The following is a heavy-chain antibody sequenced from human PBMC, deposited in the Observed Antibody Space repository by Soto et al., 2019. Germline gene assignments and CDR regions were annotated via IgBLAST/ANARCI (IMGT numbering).Heavy chain of an antibody. CDR3: AKIDGYFDY. CDR2: ITGNGDTT. D-gene: IGHD3-22*01. V-gene: IGHV3-23*01. Sequence: RLSCAGSGFTFINTGMSWVRQAPGRGLEWVSAITGNGDTTYYADSVKGRFTISRDNSKSTLYLQMNSLRAEDTAVYYCAKIDGYFDYWGQGTLVTVSS. J-gene: IGHJ4*02. CDR1: GFTFINTG.